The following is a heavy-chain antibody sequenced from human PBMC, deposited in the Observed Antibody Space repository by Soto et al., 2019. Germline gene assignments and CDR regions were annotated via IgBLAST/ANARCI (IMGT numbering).Heavy chain of an antibody. Sequence: SVTVSCTASGGTFSSYAIIWVRQAPGPGLEWMGGIIPIFGTANYAQKFQGRVTITADESTSTAYMELSSLRSEDTAVYYCAHWGITGTTSGYNWLDPWGQGTLVTVSS. CDR2: IIPIFGTA. CDR1: GGTFSSYA. V-gene: IGHV1-69*13. J-gene: IGHJ5*02. D-gene: IGHD1-7*01. CDR3: AHWGITGTTSGYNWLDP.